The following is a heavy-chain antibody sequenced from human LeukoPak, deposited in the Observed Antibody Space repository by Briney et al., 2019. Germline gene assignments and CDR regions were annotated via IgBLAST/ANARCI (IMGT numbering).Heavy chain of an antibody. CDR1: GGSISSGGYS. V-gene: IGHV4-30-2*01. Sequence: SETLSLTCAVSGGSISSGGYSWSWIRQPPGKGLEWIGYIYHSESTYYNPSLKSRVTISVDRSKNQFSLKLSSVTAADTAVYYCARAQLGKTFDYWGQGTLVTVSS. CDR2: IYHSEST. J-gene: IGHJ4*02. CDR3: ARAQLGKTFDY. D-gene: IGHD3-10*01.